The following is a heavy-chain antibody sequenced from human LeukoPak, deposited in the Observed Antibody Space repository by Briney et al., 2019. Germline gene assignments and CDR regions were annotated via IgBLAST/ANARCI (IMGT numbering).Heavy chain of an antibody. CDR1: GFTFNRSW. V-gene: IGHV3-7*01. J-gene: IGHJ4*02. CDR3: AACTDRGYSY. Sequence: PGGSLRLSCTASGFTFNRSWMNWIRQAPGKGLEWVANINPDGDGMRFVDSVKGRFTMSRDNAQSSLHLQMNSLRVEDTAFYYCAACTDRGYSYGGQGVLVTVSS. D-gene: IGHD5-18*01. CDR2: INPDGDGM.